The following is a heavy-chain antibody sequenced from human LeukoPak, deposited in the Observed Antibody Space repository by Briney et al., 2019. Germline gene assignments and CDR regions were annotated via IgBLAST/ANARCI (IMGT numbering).Heavy chain of an antibody. V-gene: IGHV4-59*08. J-gene: IGHJ4*02. CDR2: IYYSGST. CDR3: ARQTGRYLADVIDY. CDR1: GGSISSYY. Sequence: TSETLSLTCTVSGGSISSYYWSWIRQPPGKGLEWIGYIYYSGSTNYNPSLKSRVTISVDTPKNQFSLKLSSVAAADTAVYYCARQTGRYLADVIDYWGQGILVTVSS. D-gene: IGHD1-26*01.